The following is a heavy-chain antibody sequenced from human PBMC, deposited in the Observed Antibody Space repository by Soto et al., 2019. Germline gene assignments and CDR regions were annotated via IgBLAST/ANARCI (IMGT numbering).Heavy chain of an antibody. D-gene: IGHD3-10*01. V-gene: IGHV1-69*01. J-gene: IGHJ6*04. CDR3: ARVTMEDVLPYYYYGMDV. CDR2: IIPIFGTA. CDR1: GGTFSSYA. Sequence: QVQLVQSGAEVKKPGSSVKVSCKASGGTFSSYAISWVRQAPGQGLEWMGGIIPIFGTANYAQKFQGRVTITAVESTSTAYMELSCLRSEDTAVYYCARVTMEDVLPYYYYGMDVWGNNTTVAVS.